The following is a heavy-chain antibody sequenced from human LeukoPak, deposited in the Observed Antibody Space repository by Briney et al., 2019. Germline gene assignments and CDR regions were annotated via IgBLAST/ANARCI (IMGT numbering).Heavy chain of an antibody. CDR3: AKAPSSRIAAAGTWLWA. CDR1: GFTFSSYG. D-gene: IGHD6-13*01. V-gene: IGHV3-30*18. J-gene: IGHJ5*02. Sequence: GGSLRLSCAASGFTFSSYGMHWVRQAPGKGLEWVAVISYDGSNKYYADSVKGRFTISRDNSKNTLYLQMNSLRAEDTAVYYCAKAPSSRIAAAGTWLWAWGQGTLVTVSS. CDR2: ISYDGSNK.